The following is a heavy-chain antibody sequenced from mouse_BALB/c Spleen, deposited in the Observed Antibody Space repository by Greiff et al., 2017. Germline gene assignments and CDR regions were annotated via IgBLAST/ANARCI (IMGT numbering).Heavy chain of an antibody. CDR1: GFSLTSYG. CDR3: AGYDYDVGAWFAY. Sequence: QVQLKHSGPGLVAPSQSLSITCTVSGFSLTSYGVHWVRQPPGKGLEWLGVIWAGGSTNYNSALMSRLSISKDNSKSQVFLKMNSLQTDDTAMYYCAGYDYDVGAWFAYWGQGTLVTVSA. J-gene: IGHJ3*01. CDR2: IWAGGST. V-gene: IGHV2-9*02. D-gene: IGHD2-4*01.